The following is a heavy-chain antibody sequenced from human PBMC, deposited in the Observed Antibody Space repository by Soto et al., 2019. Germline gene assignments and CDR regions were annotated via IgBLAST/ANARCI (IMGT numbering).Heavy chain of an antibody. J-gene: IGHJ4*02. CDR3: ARGPRKGYDYIWGSYRSPY. D-gene: IGHD3-16*02. CDR1: GYTFTSYG. V-gene: IGHV1-18*01. CDR2: ISAYNGNT. Sequence: ASVRVSCKASGYTFTSYGISWVRQAPGQGLEWMGWISAYNGNTNYAQKLQGRVTMTTDTSTSTAYMELRSLRSDDTAVYYCARGPRKGYDYIWGSYRSPYWGQGTLVTVSS.